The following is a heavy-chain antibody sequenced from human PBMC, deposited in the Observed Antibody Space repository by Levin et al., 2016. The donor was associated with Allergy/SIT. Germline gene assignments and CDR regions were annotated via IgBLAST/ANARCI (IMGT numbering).Heavy chain of an antibody. V-gene: IGHV5-51*01. J-gene: IGHJ6*02. CDR2: IYPGDSDT. D-gene: IGHD3-3*01. CDR3: ARRRSGATPPYYYYYGMDV. Sequence: VRQMPGKGLEWMGIIYPGDSDTRYSPSFQGQVTISADKSISTAYLQWSSLKASDTAMYYCARRRSGATPPYYYYYGMDVWGQGTTVTVSS.